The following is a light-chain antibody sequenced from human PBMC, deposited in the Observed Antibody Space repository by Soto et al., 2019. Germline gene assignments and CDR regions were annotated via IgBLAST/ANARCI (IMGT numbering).Light chain of an antibody. CDR3: QQYNSYPWT. CDR1: QSISSW. Sequence: DIQMTQSPSTLSASVGDRVTITCRASQSISSWLAWYQQKPGKAPKLLIYDASSLESGVPSRSSGRGSGTEFTLASSSLQPDDFATYYCQQYNSYPWTFGQGTKVEIK. CDR2: DAS. V-gene: IGKV1-5*01. J-gene: IGKJ1*01.